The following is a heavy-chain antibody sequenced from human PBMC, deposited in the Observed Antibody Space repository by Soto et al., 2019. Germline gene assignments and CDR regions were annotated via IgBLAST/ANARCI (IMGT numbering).Heavy chain of an antibody. CDR3: ARLGYCGGDCYSHYFDY. CDR1: GSTFTSYG. Sequence: GASVKVSCKASGSTFTSYGISWVRQAPGQGLEWMGWISAYNGNTNYAQKLQGRVTMTTDTSTSTAYMELRSLRSDDTAVYYCARLGYCGGDCYSHYFDYWGQGTLVTVSS. J-gene: IGHJ4*02. V-gene: IGHV1-18*04. D-gene: IGHD2-21*02. CDR2: ISAYNGNT.